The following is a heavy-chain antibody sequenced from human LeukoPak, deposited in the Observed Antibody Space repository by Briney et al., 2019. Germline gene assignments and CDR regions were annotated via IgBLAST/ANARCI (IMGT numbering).Heavy chain of an antibody. D-gene: IGHD6-25*01. CDR3: AKDIAAFIRYYFDY. CDR2: ISWNSGSI. CDR1: GFTFDDYA. V-gene: IGHV3-9*01. Sequence: PGGSLRLSCAASGFTFDDYAIHWVRQAPGKGLEWVSGISWNSGSIGYADSVKGRFTISRDNAKNSLYLQMNSLRAEDTALYYCAKDIAAFIRYYFDYWGQGTPVTVSS. J-gene: IGHJ4*02.